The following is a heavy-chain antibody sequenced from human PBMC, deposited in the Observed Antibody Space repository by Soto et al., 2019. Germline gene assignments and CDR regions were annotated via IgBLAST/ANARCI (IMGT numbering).Heavy chain of an antibody. J-gene: IGHJ4*02. CDR2: IYYSGST. D-gene: IGHD3-10*01. CDR3: ARDDSERPATY. V-gene: IGHV4-59*01. CDR1: GGSISSYY. Sequence: SETLSLTCTVSGGSISSYYWSWIRQPPGKGLEWIGYIYYSGSTNYNPSLKSRVTISVDTSKNQFSLKLTSVTAADTAVYYCARDDSERPATYWGQGTLVTVSS.